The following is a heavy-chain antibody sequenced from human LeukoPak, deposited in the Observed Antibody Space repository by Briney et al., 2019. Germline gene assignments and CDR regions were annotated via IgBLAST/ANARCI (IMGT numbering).Heavy chain of an antibody. V-gene: IGHV4-39*01. Sequence: SSETLSLTCTVSGGSIGGSCFYWGWLRQSTGKGLEWIGNIYYSGRTYYNPTLKSRVTISVASSRTPFSRKLNYVTAADTAIYFCMAHGNSGGYTRHWGQGSLVTVSS. CDR2: IYYSGRT. CDR3: MAHGNSGGYTRH. D-gene: IGHD5-18*01. CDR1: GGSIGGSCFY. J-gene: IGHJ1*01.